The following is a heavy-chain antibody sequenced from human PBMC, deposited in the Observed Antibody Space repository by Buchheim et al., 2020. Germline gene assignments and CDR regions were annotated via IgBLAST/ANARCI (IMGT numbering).Heavy chain of an antibody. D-gene: IGHD5-18*01. CDR3: ARENSYGYGY. J-gene: IGHJ4*02. Sequence: QVQLVQSGAEVKKPGASVKVSCQASGYTFTNYDTNWVRQATGQGLEWMGWMNPDSGNTGHAQKFQGRVTMTRNTSISTSYMELSGLKYEDTAVYYCARENSYGYGYWGQGSL. CDR1: GYTFTNYD. CDR2: MNPDSGNT. V-gene: IGHV1-8*01.